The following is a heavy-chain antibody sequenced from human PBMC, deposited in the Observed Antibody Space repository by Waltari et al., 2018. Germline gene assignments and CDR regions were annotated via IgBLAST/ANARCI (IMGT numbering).Heavy chain of an antibody. J-gene: IGHJ4*02. D-gene: IGHD1-26*01. CDR3: ARHSDWELLRSYFDY. CDR2: IYYSGST. V-gene: IGHV4-39*01. CDR1: GGSISSSSYY. Sequence: QLQLQESGPGLVKPSETLSLTCTVSGGSISSSSYYWGWIRQPPGKGLEWIGSIYYSGSTYYTPSLKSRVTISVDTSKNQFSLKLSSVTAADTAVYYCARHSDWELLRSYFDYWGQGTLVTVSS.